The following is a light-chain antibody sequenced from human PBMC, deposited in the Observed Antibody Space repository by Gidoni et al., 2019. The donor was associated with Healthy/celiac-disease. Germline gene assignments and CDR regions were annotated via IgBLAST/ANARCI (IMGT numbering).Light chain of an antibody. CDR3: QHRGT. CDR1: QSVSSY. V-gene: IGKV3-11*01. Sequence: EIVLTQSPATLSLSPGERATLSCRASQSVSSYLAWYQQKPGQAPRLLIYDASNRATGIPARFSGSGSGTDFTLTISSREPEDFAVYYCQHRGTFGQGTKVEIK. J-gene: IGKJ1*01. CDR2: DAS.